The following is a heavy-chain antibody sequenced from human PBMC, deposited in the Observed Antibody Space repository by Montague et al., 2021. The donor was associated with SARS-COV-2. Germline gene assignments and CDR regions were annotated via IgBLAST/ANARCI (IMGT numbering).Heavy chain of an antibody. D-gene: IGHD3-10*01. Sequence: TLSLTCTVSAGSISSGSYYWSWIRQPAGKGLEWIGRIYTSGCTNYNPSLKSRVTISVDTSKNQFSLKLSSVTAADTAVYYCARVGVGTMVRGVIPAYYYYGKHFWGPGSTVTVSS. V-gene: IGHV4-61*02. CDR3: ARVGVGTMVRGVIPAYYYYGKHF. CDR2: IYTSGCT. J-gene: IGHJ6*02. CDR1: AGSISSGSYY.